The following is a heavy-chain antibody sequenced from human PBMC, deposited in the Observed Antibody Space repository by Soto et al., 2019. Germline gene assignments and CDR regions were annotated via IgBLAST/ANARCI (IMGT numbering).Heavy chain of an antibody. Sequence: GGSLRLSCAASGFSFDDYAMHWVRQVPGKGLEWVSGISWNSDNIGYADSVKGRFTISRDNAKNSLYLQMNSLRAEDTALYYCVKDKGAYYYDSSGYPDYWGQGTLVTVSS. CDR1: GFSFDDYA. CDR3: VKDKGAYYYDSSGYPDY. D-gene: IGHD3-22*01. V-gene: IGHV3-9*01. CDR2: ISWNSDNI. J-gene: IGHJ4*02.